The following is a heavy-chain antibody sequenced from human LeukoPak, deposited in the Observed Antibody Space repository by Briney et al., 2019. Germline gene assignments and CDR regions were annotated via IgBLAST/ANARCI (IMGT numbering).Heavy chain of an antibody. CDR2: IYYSGST. V-gene: IGHV4-59*08. Sequence: PSETLSLTCTVSGGSISSYYWSWIRQPPGKGLEWSGYIYYSGSTNYNPSLKSRVTISVDTSKNQFSLKLSSVTAADAAVYYCARHKRGIVVDAFDIWGQGTMVTVSS. CDR1: GGSISSYY. J-gene: IGHJ3*02. CDR3: ARHKRGIVVDAFDI. D-gene: IGHD3-22*01.